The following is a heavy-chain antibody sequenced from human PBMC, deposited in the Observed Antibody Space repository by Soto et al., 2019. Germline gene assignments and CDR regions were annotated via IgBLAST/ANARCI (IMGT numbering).Heavy chain of an antibody. CDR3: ARDLLSHCDSGLRYYYGMDV. CDR1: GYTFTSYY. J-gene: IGHJ6*02. V-gene: IGHV1-46*01. D-gene: IGHD4-17*01. Sequence: QVQLVQSGAEVKKPGASVKVSSKASGYTFTSYYMHWVRQAPGQGLEWMGIINPSGGSTSYAQKFQGRVTMTRDTSTSTVYMELSSLRSEDTAVYYFARDLLSHCDSGLRYYYGMDVWGQGTTVTVSS. CDR2: INPSGGST.